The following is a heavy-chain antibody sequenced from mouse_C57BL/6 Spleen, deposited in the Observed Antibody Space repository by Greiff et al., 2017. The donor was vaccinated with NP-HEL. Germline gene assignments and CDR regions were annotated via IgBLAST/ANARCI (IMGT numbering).Heavy chain of an antibody. J-gene: IGHJ3*01. CDR1: GFTFSSYG. Sequence: DVKLQESGGDLVKPGGSLKLSCAASGFTFSSYGMSWVRQTPDKRLEWVATISSGGSYTYYLDSVKGRFTISRDNAKNTLYLQMSSLKSEDTAMYYCARHGDGNYSWFAYWGQGTLVTVSA. V-gene: IGHV5-6*02. CDR2: ISSGGSYT. D-gene: IGHD2-1*01. CDR3: ARHGDGNYSWFAY.